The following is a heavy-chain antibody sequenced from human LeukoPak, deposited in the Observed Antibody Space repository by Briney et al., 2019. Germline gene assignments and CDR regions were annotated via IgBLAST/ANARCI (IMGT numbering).Heavy chain of an antibody. V-gene: IGHV3-64*01. CDR1: GFTFSSYA. CDR3: ARDPQEDYYYGMDV. J-gene: IGHJ6*02. Sequence: GGSLRLSCAASGFTFSSYAMHWVHQAPGKGLEYVSGISSNGGSTYYANSVKGRFTISRDNSKNTLYLQMGSLRLEDMAVYYCARDPQEDYYYGMDVWGQGTTVTVSS. CDR2: ISSNGGST.